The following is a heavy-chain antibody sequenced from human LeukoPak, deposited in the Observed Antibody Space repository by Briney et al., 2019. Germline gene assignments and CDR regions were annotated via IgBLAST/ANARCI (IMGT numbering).Heavy chain of an antibody. J-gene: IGHJ4*02. Sequence: SVKVSCKASGGTFSSYAISWVRQAPGQGPEWMGGIIPIFGTANYAQKFQGRVTITADESTSTAYMELSSLRSDDTAVYYCATSSSGWYGDLDYWGQGTLVTVSS. CDR1: GGTFSSYA. V-gene: IGHV1-69*13. CDR3: ATSSSGWYGDLDY. CDR2: IIPIFGTA. D-gene: IGHD6-19*01.